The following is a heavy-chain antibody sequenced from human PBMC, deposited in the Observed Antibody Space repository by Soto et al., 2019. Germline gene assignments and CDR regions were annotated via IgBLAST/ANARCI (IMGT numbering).Heavy chain of an antibody. CDR1: HEIFTTNW. CDR2: IDPSESYT. Sequence: PGESLQISCQASHEIFTTNWITCVRQIPGKGLEWVGRIDPSESYTTYNPSLKGYVILSVDKSVKTAYLQWPSLRASDSALYFCGRDFGSGHADFWGKGTLVTVSS. V-gene: IGHV5-10-1*01. CDR3: GRDFGSGHADF. D-gene: IGHD1-26*01. J-gene: IGHJ4*02.